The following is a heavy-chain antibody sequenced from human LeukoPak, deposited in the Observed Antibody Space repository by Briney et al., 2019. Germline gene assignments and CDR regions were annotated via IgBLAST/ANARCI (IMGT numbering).Heavy chain of an antibody. D-gene: IGHD1-1*01. CDR2: INPNSGDT. Sequence: ASVTVSCKASGYSFTGFYIHWVRQAPGQGLEWMGWINPNSGDTNYAPEFQGRVTMIRDTSISTSYMELTGLRSDDTAVYYCARGAGFGAVAYNFLWGQGTLVTVSS. CDR1: GYSFTGFY. CDR3: ARGAGFGAVAYNFL. V-gene: IGHV1-2*02. J-gene: IGHJ4*02.